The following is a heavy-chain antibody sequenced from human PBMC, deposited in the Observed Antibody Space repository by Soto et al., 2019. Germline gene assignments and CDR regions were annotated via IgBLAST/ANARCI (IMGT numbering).Heavy chain of an antibody. CDR1: GFTFSSYG. Sequence: HPGGSLRLSCAASGFTFSSYGMRCGRQAPGKGLEWVAVIWYDGSDKYYADSVKGRFTISRDNSKNTLYLQMNSLRAEDTAVYYCALSWYSYYFDLWGQGTLVTVSS. D-gene: IGHD1-1*01. CDR2: IWYDGSDK. V-gene: IGHV3-33*08. J-gene: IGHJ4*02. CDR3: ALSWYSYYFDL.